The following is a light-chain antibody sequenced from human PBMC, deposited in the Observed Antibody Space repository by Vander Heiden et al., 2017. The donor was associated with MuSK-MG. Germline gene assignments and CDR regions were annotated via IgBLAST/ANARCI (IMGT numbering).Light chain of an antibody. CDR2: KAC. Sequence: DIQTTQSPSTLTASVGDTVIISCRVSQNINNWLAWYQQKPGKAPKLLIYKACDLETGVPSRFSGSEYGTEFTLTISSRQPDDFATYYCHQDSNYSPWTFGQGTKVXIK. V-gene: IGKV1-5*03. CDR1: QNINNW. J-gene: IGKJ1*01. CDR3: HQDSNYSPWT.